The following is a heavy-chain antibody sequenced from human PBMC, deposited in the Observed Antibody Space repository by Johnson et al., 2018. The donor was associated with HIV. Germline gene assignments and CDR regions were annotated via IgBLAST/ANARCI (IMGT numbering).Heavy chain of an antibody. CDR1: GFTFSSYA. D-gene: IGHD3-3*01. Sequence: VQLVESGGGLVQPGGSLRLSCAASGFTFSSYAMHWVRQAPGKGLEYVSAISSNGGSTYYANSVKGRFTISRDNSKNTLYLQMNSLRAEDSAVYYCANGFVDFWGGYCRFGAFDIWGQGTMVTVSS. J-gene: IGHJ3*02. CDR2: ISSNGGST. V-gene: IGHV3-64*01. CDR3: ANGFVDFWGGYCRFGAFDI.